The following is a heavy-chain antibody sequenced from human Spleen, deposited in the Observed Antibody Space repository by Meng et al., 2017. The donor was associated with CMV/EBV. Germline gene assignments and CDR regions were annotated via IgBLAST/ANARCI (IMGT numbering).Heavy chain of an antibody. CDR3: ARGRYCSSTSCHIGFDY. V-gene: IGHV4-30-4*01. Sequence: VPVHGPGPGLMNLSLTLSLTFTFSGASMGSGDYFWNWIRQPPGKGLEWIGYIYYSGNTYYNPSLKSRVTISIDTSKNQFSLKLSSVTAADTAVYYCARGRYCSSTSCHIGFDYWGQGTLVTVSS. J-gene: IGHJ4*02. CDR1: GASMGSGDYF. CDR2: IYYSGNT. D-gene: IGHD2-2*01.